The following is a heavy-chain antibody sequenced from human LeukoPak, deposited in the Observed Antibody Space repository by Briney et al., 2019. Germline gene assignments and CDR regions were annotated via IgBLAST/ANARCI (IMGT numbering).Heavy chain of an antibody. Sequence: SETLSLTCTVSGGSISSYSWAWIRQPPGRGLEWIGNIYSRGSTFYNPSLKSRVTISVDTSKNHFSLKLSSVTAADTAVYYCAREWDSSSFDPRASGDSWGQGTLVIVSS. D-gene: IGHD3-22*01. CDR2: IYSRGST. CDR3: AREWDSSSFDPRASGDS. J-gene: IGHJ4*02. CDR1: GGSISSYS. V-gene: IGHV4-59*12.